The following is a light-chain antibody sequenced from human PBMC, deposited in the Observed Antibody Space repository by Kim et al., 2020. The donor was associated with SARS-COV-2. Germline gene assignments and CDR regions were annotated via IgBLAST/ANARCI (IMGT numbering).Light chain of an antibody. J-gene: IGLJ3*02. V-gene: IGLV3-21*04. CDR1: NIGSKG. CDR2: YDS. Sequence: APGTPASITCGGNNIGSKGVHWYQQKPGQAPVLVIYYDSDRPSGIPERFSGSNSGNTATLTISRVEAGDEADYYCQVWDSSSDHWVFGGGTQLTVL. CDR3: QVWDSSSDHWV.